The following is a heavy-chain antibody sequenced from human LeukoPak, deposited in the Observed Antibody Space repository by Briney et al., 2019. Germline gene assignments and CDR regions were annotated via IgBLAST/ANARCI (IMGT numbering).Heavy chain of an antibody. CDR1: GFTFSSYS. J-gene: IGHJ4*02. CDR2: ISGSGGST. V-gene: IGHV3-23*01. Sequence: GSLRLSLAAPGFTFSSYSISWVRQAPGKGLEWVSAISGSGGSTYYADSVKGRFTISRDNSKNTLYLQMNSLRAEDTAVYYCAKDLAATQLSYFDYWGQGTLVTVSS. D-gene: IGHD2-15*01. CDR3: AKDLAATQLSYFDY.